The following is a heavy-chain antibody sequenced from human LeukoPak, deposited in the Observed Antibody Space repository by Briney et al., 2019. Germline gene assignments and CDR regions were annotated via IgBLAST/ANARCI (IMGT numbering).Heavy chain of an antibody. D-gene: IGHD3-10*01. CDR3: ARWRDYASGISHYYYHMDV. Sequence: GGSLRLSCAASGFTFDDYAMHWVRQAPGKGLEWVSGISWNSGSIGYADSVKGRFTISRDNAKNSLYLQMNSLRAEDTAVYYCARWRDYASGISHYYYHMDVWGKGTTVSISS. CDR2: ISWNSGSI. V-gene: IGHV3-9*01. CDR1: GFTFDDYA. J-gene: IGHJ6*03.